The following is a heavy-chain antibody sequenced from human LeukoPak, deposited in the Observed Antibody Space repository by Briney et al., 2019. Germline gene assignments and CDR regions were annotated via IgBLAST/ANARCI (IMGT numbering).Heavy chain of an antibody. CDR1: GFTFSSYW. J-gene: IGHJ5*02. V-gene: IGHV3-7*01. CDR3: AKGHTSLAP. CDR2: IKQDGSEK. Sequence: PGGSLRLSCAASGFTFSSYWMSWVRQAPGKGLEWVANIKQDGSEKYYVDSVKGRFTISRDNAKNSLYLQMNSLRVEDMAVFYCAKGHTSLAPRGQGTLVTVSS. D-gene: IGHD3-16*01.